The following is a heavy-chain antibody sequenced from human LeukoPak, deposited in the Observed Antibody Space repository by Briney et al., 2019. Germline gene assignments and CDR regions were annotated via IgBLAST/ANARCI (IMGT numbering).Heavy chain of an antibody. CDR3: AGSTVTRLAEYFQH. V-gene: IGHV1-69*13. Sequence: GASVKVSCKASGGTFSSYAISWVRQAPGQGLEWMGGIIPIFGTANYAQKFQGRVTITAEESTSTAYMELSSLRSEDTAVYYCAGSTVTRLAEYFQHWGQGTPVTVSS. D-gene: IGHD4-17*01. J-gene: IGHJ1*01. CDR2: IIPIFGTA. CDR1: GGTFSSYA.